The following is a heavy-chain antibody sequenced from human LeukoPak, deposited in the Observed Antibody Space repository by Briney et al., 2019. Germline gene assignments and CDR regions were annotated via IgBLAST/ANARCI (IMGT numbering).Heavy chain of an antibody. CDR3: AKAGIGVVGYFDY. V-gene: IGHV3-23*01. CDR1: GFTFSTYA. J-gene: IGHJ4*02. CDR2: IRGSGGGT. Sequence: GGSLRLSCAASGFTFSTYAVSWVRQAPRKGREWVSAIRGSGGGTYYADSVKGRFAISRDNSKNTLYLQMNSLRDEDTALYYCAKAGIGVVGYFDYWGQGTLVTVSS. D-gene: IGHD6-19*01.